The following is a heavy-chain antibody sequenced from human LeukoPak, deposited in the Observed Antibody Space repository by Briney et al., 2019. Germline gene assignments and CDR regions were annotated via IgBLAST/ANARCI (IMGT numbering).Heavy chain of an antibody. V-gene: IGHV1-46*01. D-gene: IGHD6-13*01. CDR1: GYTFSTYY. CDR2: INSGNGAT. CDR3: AREGITAWYFDY. Sequence: GASVKISCKTSGYTFSTYYMHWVRQAPGQGLEWMGIINSGNGATRFAQKFQGRVTMTTDMTTNTVHMELSSLRSDDTALYYCAREGITAWYFDYWGQGTLVTVSS. J-gene: IGHJ4*02.